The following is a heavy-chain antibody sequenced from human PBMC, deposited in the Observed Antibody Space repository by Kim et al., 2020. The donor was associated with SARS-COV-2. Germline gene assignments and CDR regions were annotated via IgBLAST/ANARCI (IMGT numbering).Heavy chain of an antibody. D-gene: IGHD2-15*01. CDR3: ARRGLGYCSGGSCYSGFDY. J-gene: IGHJ4*02. Sequence: SETLSLTCTVSGGSISSYYWSWIRQPPGKGLEWIGNIYYSGSTNYNPSLKSRVTISVDTSKNQFSLKLSSVTAADTAVYYCARRGLGYCSGGSCYSGFDYWGQGTLVTVSS. CDR2: IYYSGST. CDR1: GGSISSYY. V-gene: IGHV4-59*08.